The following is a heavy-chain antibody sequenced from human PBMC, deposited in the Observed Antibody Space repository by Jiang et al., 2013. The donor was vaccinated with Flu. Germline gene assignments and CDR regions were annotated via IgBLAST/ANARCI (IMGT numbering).Heavy chain of an antibody. V-gene: IGHV4-39*07. CDR2: IYYSGST. CDR1: GGSISSSSYY. D-gene: IGHD5-18*01. CDR3: VDTAMVPEWST. Sequence: GLVKPSETLSLTCTVSGGSISSSSYYWGWIRQPPGKGLEWIGSIYYSGSTYYNPSLKSRVTISVDTSKNQFSLKLSSVTAADTAVYYCVDTAMVPEWSTWGQGTLVTVSS. J-gene: IGHJ4*02.